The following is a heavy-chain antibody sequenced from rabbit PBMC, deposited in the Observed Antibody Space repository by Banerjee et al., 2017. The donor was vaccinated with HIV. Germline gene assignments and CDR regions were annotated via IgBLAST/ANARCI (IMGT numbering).Heavy chain of an antibody. CDR3: TRIYPENGSDL. V-gene: IGHV1S45*01. D-gene: IGHD7-1*01. Sequence: QEQLEESGGDLVKPEGSLTLTCTASGFSFSGAYWMCWVRQAPGKGLAWIGCIDGGYSGITYHATWVNGRFTISKTSSTTVTLQMTSLTVADTATYFCTRIYPENGSDLWGPGTLVTVS. CDR2: IDGGYSGIT. CDR1: GFSFSGAYW. J-gene: IGHJ4*01.